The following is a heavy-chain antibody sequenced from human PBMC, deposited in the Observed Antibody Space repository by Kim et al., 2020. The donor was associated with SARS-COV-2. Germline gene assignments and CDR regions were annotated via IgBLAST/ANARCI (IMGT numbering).Heavy chain of an antibody. J-gene: IGHJ4*02. CDR2: INHAGST. CDR1: GGSFSGYQ. CDR3: ARGVPGY. V-gene: IGHV4-34*01. Sequence: SETLSLTCAVYGGSFSGYQWSWVRQSPGKALEWIGQINHAGSTNYNPSLKSRVTLSVDTSKNQFSLKLTSVTAADTGVYYCARGVPGYWGQGSLVIVSS.